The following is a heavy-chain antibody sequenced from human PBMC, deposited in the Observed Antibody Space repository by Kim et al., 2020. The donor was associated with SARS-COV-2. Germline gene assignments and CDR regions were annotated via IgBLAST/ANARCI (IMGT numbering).Heavy chain of an antibody. CDR2: ISRNSDYI. Sequence: GGSLRLSCAASEFTFSRYSMNWVRQAPGKGLEWVSTISRNSDYIYFADSVEGRFTISRDNAKNSLYLQMNSLRADATAMYYCARDVSIGRPGGFDYWGQGALGTVFS. CDR3: ARDVSIGRPGGFDY. J-gene: IGHJ4*02. CDR1: EFTFSRYS. D-gene: IGHD3-3*02. V-gene: IGHV3-21*01.